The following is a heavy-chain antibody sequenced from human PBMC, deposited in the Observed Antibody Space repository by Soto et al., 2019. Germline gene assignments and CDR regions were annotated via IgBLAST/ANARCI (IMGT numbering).Heavy chain of an antibody. V-gene: IGHV1-69*06. Sequence: GGSVKVSCKASGGTFSSYAISWVRQAPGQGLEWMGGIIPIFGTANYAQKFQGRVTITADKSTSTAYMELSSLRSEDTAVYYCAGRGTLDVVVPAATLGYYYGMDVWGQGTTVTVSS. J-gene: IGHJ6*02. CDR3: AGRGTLDVVVPAATLGYYYGMDV. D-gene: IGHD2-2*01. CDR1: GGTFSSYA. CDR2: IIPIFGTA.